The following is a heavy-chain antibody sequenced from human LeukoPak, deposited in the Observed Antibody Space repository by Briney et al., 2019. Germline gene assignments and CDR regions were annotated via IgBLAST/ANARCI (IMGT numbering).Heavy chain of an antibody. Sequence: GGSLRLSCAASGFTFSNYAMSWVRQAPGKGLEWVSDISGSGDSTNYADSVKGRLTIYRDNSKNTLYLQMNSLRAEDTAIYYCAKSRGSYWVPEFDYWGQGTLVTVSS. CDR2: ISGSGDST. CDR3: AKSRGSYWVPEFDY. D-gene: IGHD1-26*01. V-gene: IGHV3-23*01. CDR1: GFTFSNYA. J-gene: IGHJ4*02.